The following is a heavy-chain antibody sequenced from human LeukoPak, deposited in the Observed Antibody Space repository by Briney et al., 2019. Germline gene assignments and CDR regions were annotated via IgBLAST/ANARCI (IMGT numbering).Heavy chain of an antibody. CDR2: ISAYNGNT. V-gene: IGHV1-18*01. D-gene: IGHD6-13*01. J-gene: IGHJ4*02. CDR1: GYTFTSYG. Sequence: GASVKVSCKASGYTFTSYGISWVRQAPGQGLEWMGWISAYNGNTNYAQKLQGRVTMTTDTSTSTAYMELRSLRSDDTAVYYCAGDIGGPGITIAAAGTGYWGQGTLVTVSS. CDR3: AGDIGGPGITIAAAGTGY.